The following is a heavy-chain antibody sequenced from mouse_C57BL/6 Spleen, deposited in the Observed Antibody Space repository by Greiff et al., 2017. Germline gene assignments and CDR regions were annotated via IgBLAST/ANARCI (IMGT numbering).Heavy chain of an antibody. CDR2: INYDGSST. CDR3: ARDPYGDWYFDV. V-gene: IGHV5-16*01. Sequence: EVQVVESEGGLVQPGSSMKLSCTASGFTFSDYYMAWVRQVPEKGLEWVANINYDGSSTYYLDSLKSRFIISRDNAKNILYLQMSSLKSEDTATYYCARDPYGDWYFDVWGTGTTVTVSS. D-gene: IGHD1-1*01. J-gene: IGHJ1*03. CDR1: GFTFSDYY.